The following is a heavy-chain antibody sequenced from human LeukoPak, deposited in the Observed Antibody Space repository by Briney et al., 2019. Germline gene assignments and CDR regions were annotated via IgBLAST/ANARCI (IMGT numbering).Heavy chain of an antibody. V-gene: IGHV1-18*01. Sequence: ASVKVSCTASGYTFTSYGISWVRQAPGQGLAWMGWISAYNGNTNCAQKLQGRVTMTTDTSTSTAYMELRSLRSDDTAAYYCARTPGYSSGWYRFDPWGQGTLVTVSS. D-gene: IGHD6-19*01. CDR3: ARTPGYSSGWYRFDP. J-gene: IGHJ5*02. CDR2: ISAYNGNT. CDR1: GYTFTSYG.